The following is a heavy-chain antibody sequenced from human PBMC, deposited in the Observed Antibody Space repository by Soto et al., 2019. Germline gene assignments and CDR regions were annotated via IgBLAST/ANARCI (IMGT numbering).Heavy chain of an antibody. V-gene: IGHV1-46*03. J-gene: IGHJ3*02. Sequence: SVKVRSEERGYAFACNYMYSVRQSPEKGLEWMGIINPSGGSTSYAQKFQGRVTMTRDTSTSTVYMELSSLRSEDTAVYYCASRSLYSSSWDDAFDIWGQGTMVTVSS. CDR1: GYAFACNY. CDR3: ASRSLYSSSWDDAFDI. D-gene: IGHD6-13*01. CDR2: INPSGGST.